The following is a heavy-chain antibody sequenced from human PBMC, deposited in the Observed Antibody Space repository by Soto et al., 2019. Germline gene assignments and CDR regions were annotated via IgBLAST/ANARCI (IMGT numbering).Heavy chain of an antibody. CDR2: ISSDSRTI. D-gene: IGHD6-19*01. V-gene: IGHV3-48*01. J-gene: IGHJ1*01. CDR3: AKDLTVAGTAESFQH. Sequence: PGGSLRLSCVASGFSLSDYAVNWVRLAPGKGLEWVSFISSDSRTIYYADSVEGRFTSSRDKARNTVSLQMNSRRAEDPAVYYCAKDLTVAGTAESFQHWGKGPLVTVSS. CDR1: GFSLSDYA.